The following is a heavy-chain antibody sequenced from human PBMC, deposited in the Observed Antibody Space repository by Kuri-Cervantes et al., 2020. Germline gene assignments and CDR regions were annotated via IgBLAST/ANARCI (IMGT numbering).Heavy chain of an antibody. D-gene: IGHD6-6*01. V-gene: IGHV3-30*03. J-gene: IGHJ6*02. Sequence: LSLTCAASGFTFSSYGMHWVRQAPGKGLEWVAVISYDGSSKYYADSVRGRFTISRDNSKNTLYLQMNSLRAEDTAVYYCASAARPGANYYYYGMDVWGQGTTVTVSS. CDR2: ISYDGSSK. CDR3: ASAARPGANYYYYGMDV. CDR1: GFTFSSYG.